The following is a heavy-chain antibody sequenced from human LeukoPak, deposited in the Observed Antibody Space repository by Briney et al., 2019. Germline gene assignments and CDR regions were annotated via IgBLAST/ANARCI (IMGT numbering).Heavy chain of an antibody. D-gene: IGHD1-20*01. CDR1: GYTFTNYG. V-gene: IGHV1-18*01. Sequence: ASVKVSCKTSGYTFTNYGVTWVRQAPGQGLEWMGWISAYNGNTNYAQKFQGRLTMTTDTSTTTAYMVIRNLTSDDTAFYYCARDPGLVITGTYFDFWGQGTLVTVSS. CDR3: ARDPGLVITGTYFDF. CDR2: ISAYNGNT. J-gene: IGHJ4*02.